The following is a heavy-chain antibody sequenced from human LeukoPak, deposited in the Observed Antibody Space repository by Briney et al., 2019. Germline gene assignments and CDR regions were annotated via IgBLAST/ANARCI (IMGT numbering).Heavy chain of an antibody. D-gene: IGHD3-22*01. CDR2: IYHSGST. V-gene: IGHV4-39*01. J-gene: IGHJ6*02. CDR3: ARGDYDTSGYYYYYYGMDV. CDR1: GGSISSRSYY. Sequence: KPSETLSLTCTVSGGSISSRSYYWGWIRQPPGKGLEWIGSIYHSGSTYHNPSLKSRVTISVDTSKNQFSLKLSFVTAADTAVYYCARGDYDTSGYYYYYYGMDVWGQGTTVTVSS.